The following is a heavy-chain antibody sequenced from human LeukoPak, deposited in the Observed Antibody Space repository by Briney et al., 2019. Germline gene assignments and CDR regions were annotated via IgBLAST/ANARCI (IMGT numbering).Heavy chain of an antibody. CDR3: ARPASGSSNDAFDI. V-gene: IGHV4-39*02. CDR1: GGSISSRTSY. J-gene: IGHJ3*02. D-gene: IGHD1-26*01. CDR2: IDNSGNT. Sequence: SETLSLTCSVSGGSISSRTSYWGWIRQSPGKGLEWIGTIDNSGNTCYNPSLRSRVTISVDTSKNYFSLNLRSVAAADTAVYYCARPASGSSNDAFDIWGQGTMVTVSS.